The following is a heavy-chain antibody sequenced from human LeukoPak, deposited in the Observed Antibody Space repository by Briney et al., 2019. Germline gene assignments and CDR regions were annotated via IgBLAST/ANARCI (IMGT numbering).Heavy chain of an antibody. CDR2: IYYTGST. V-gene: IGHV4-39*01. CDR1: GASISGSGYY. D-gene: IGHD2-15*01. CDR3: ARFKRYCSGGSCYTNWFDP. J-gene: IGHJ5*02. Sequence: SETLSLTCAVSGASISGSGYYLGWIRQPPGKGLEWIGNIYYTGSTYYNASLQSRVTISIDTSKNQFSLKLSSVTAADTAVYYCARFKRYCSGGSCYTNWFDPWGQGTLVTVSS.